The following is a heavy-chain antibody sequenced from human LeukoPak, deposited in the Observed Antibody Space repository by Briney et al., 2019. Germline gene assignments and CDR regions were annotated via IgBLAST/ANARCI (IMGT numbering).Heavy chain of an antibody. CDR2: ISSSGSTI. D-gene: IGHD4-17*01. CDR3: ARDNRDGDYNWFDP. J-gene: IGHJ5*02. Sequence: GGSLRLSCAASGFTFSDYYMSWIRQAPGKGLEWVSYISSSGSTIYYADSVKGRFTISRDNAKNSQYLQMNSLRAEDTAVYYCARDNRDGDYNWFDPWGQGTLVAVSS. CDR1: GFTFSDYY. V-gene: IGHV3-11*01.